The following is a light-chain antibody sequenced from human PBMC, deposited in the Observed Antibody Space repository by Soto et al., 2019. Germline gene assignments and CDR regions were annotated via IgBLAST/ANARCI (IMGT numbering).Light chain of an antibody. J-gene: IGKJ1*01. V-gene: IGKV4-1*01. Sequence: DIVMTQSPDSLAVSLGERATINCKSSQSILYSSNNKNYLAWYQQKPGQRPKLLIYWASTRESGVPDRFSGSGSGTAFTLTISSLQAEDVAVYYCLQYYTTPEAFGQGTKVEIK. CDR3: LQYYTTPEA. CDR2: WAS. CDR1: QSILYSSNNKNY.